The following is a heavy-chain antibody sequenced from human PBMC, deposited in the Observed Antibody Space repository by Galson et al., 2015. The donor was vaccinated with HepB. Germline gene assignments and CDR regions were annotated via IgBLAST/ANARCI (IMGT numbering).Heavy chain of an antibody. V-gene: IGHV1-18*01. CDR3: TLTYYDSSGYYPYYFDY. D-gene: IGHD3-22*01. CDR1: GYTFTSYG. J-gene: IGHJ4*02. Sequence: SVKVSCKASGYTFTSYGISWARQAPGQGLEWMGWISAYNGNTNYAQKLQGRVTMTTDTSTSTAYMELRSLRSDDTAVYYCTLTYYDSSGYYPYYFDYWGQGTLVTVSS. CDR2: ISAYNGNT.